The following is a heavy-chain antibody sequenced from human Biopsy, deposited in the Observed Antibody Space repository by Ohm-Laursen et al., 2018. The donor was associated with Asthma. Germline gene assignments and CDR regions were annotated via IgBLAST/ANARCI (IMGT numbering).Heavy chain of an antibody. D-gene: IGHD3-3*01. J-gene: IGHJ3*02. CDR2: MSFDGRQT. V-gene: IGHV3-30*18. CDR3: AKERYYDFWSGYPI. Sequence: SLRLSCAAAGFTFSSYGMHWVRQAPGKGLEWVAVMSFDGRQTYYADSVKGRFTISRDNSKNTLYLQMNSLRAEDTAVYYCAKERYYDFWSGYPIWGQGTMVTVSS. CDR1: GFTFSSYG.